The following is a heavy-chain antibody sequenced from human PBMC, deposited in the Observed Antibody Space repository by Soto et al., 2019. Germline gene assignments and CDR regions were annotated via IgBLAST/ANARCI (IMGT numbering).Heavy chain of an antibody. J-gene: IGHJ6*02. V-gene: IGHV4-59*01. CDR3: AREPLYYYDSSGQAEYYYYGMDV. CDR1: GGSISSYY. D-gene: IGHD3-22*01. CDR2: IYYSGST. Sequence: QVQLQESGPGLVKPSETLSLTCTVSGGSISSYYWSWIRQPPGKGLEWIGYIYYSGSTNYNPSLRSRVTISVDTAKNQFALKLSSVTAADTAVYYCAREPLYYYDSSGQAEYYYYGMDVWGQGTTVTVSS.